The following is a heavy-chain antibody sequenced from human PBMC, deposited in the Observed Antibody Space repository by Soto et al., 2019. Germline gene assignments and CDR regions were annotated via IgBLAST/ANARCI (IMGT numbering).Heavy chain of an antibody. Sequence: PSETLSLTCTVSGGSISSSSYYWGWIRQPPGKGLEWIGSIYYSGSTYYNPSLKSRVTISVDTSKNQFSLKLSSVTAADTAVYYCARLRLVGARGFYFDYWGQGTLVTVSS. D-gene: IGHD1-26*01. CDR3: ARLRLVGARGFYFDY. CDR2: IYYSGST. J-gene: IGHJ4*02. V-gene: IGHV4-39*01. CDR1: GGSISSSSYY.